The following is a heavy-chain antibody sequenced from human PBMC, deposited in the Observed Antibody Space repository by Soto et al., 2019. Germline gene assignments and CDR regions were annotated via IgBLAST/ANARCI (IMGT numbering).Heavy chain of an antibody. D-gene: IGHD1-26*01. CDR1: GGTMRNSA. CDR2: IYYIGST. CDR3: ARGYSPALGAPWARVNWFDP. V-gene: IGHV4-59*01. J-gene: IGHJ5*02. Sequence: SETLSLSRTVCGGTMRNSAGTWIRQKPGTVLEWIGYIYYIGSTNYNPSLKSRVTMSVDTSRNQLSLNLTSVTAADTAVYYCARGYSPALGAPWARVNWFDPWGQGTLVTVS.